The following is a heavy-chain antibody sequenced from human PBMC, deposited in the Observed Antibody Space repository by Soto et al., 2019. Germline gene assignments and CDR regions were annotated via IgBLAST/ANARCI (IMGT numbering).Heavy chain of an antibody. J-gene: IGHJ5*02. CDR2: ISSSSSYI. D-gene: IGHD1-1*01. Sequence: GGSLRLSCAASGFTFSNAWINWVRQAPGKGLEWVSSISSSSSYIYYADSVKGRFTISRDNAKNSLYLQMNSLRAEDTAVYYCARDIMRYVDWFDPWGQGTLVTVSS. CDR3: ARDIMRYVDWFDP. V-gene: IGHV3-21*01. CDR1: GFTFSNAW.